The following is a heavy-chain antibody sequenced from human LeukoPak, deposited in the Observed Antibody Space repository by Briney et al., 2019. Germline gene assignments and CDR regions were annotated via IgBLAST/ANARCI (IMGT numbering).Heavy chain of an antibody. Sequence: PGGSLRLSCAASGFTFSNYAMSWVRQAPGKGLEWVSGISGSGGSTYYADSVKGRLTISRDNSENTLYLQMDSLRAEDTAVYYCAKVGIRISMIVVVFTTADECYFDLWGRGTLVTVSS. CDR1: GFTFSNYA. CDR3: AKVGIRISMIVVVFTTADECYFDL. V-gene: IGHV3-23*01. CDR2: ISGSGGST. D-gene: IGHD3-22*01. J-gene: IGHJ2*01.